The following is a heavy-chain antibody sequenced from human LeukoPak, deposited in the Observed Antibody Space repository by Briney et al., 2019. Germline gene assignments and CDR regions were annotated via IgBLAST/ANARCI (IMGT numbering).Heavy chain of an antibody. CDR1: GDSIRSSSYY. CDR3: ARTENYYDNSGYSYWFDP. J-gene: IGHJ5*02. CDR2: IYYSGST. Sequence: SETLSLTCTVSGDSIRSSSYYWGWTRQPPGKGLEWIGNIYYSGSTYYNPSLKSRVSISVDTSKNQFSLKLSSVTAADTAVYYCARTENYYDNSGYSYWFDPWGQGTLVTVSS. D-gene: IGHD3-22*01. V-gene: IGHV4-39*07.